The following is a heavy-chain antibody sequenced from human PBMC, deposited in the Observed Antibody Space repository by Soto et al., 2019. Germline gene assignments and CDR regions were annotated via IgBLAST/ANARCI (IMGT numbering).Heavy chain of an antibody. J-gene: IGHJ3*02. CDR3: ARDLVEYYYDSSGSHPNAFDI. D-gene: IGHD3-22*01. CDR1: GSSVSSGGYY. Sequence: PSETLSLTCTVSGSSVSSGGYYWSWIRQHPGKGLEWIGYIYYSGSTYYNPSLKSRVTISVDTSKNQFSLKLSSVTAADTAVYYCARDLVEYYYDSSGSHPNAFDIWGQGTMVTVSS. CDR2: IYYSGST. V-gene: IGHV4-31*03.